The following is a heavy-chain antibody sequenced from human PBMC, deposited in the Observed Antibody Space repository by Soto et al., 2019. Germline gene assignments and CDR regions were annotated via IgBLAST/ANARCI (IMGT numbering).Heavy chain of an antibody. CDR3: ASATTFNYYSYGMDV. V-gene: IGHV4-4*02. CDR2: IYHSGTT. Sequence: SETLSLTCAVSGGSISSNNWWSWVRQPPGRGLEWIGEIYHSGTTNYNPSFKSRVTISLDKSKNQLSLKLTSVTAADTAVYYCASATTFNYYSYGMDVWGQGTTVTVS. D-gene: IGHD1-26*01. CDR1: GGSISSNNW. J-gene: IGHJ6*02.